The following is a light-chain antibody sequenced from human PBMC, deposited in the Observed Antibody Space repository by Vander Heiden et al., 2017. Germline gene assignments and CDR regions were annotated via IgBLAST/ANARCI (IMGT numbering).Light chain of an antibody. Sequence: IQMTQSPCTLSASVGDRVTITCRASQSISSWLAWYQQKPGKATELLIYKASSLESGGPSRFSGSGSGTEFTLTISSRRPDDFATYYCQQYNSYSLATFGQGTRLEIK. CDR1: QSISSW. J-gene: IGKJ5*01. V-gene: IGKV1-5*03. CDR2: KAS. CDR3: QQYNSYSLAT.